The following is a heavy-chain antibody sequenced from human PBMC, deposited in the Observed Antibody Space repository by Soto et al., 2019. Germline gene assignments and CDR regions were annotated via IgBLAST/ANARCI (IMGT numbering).Heavy chain of an antibody. D-gene: IGHD3-3*01. Sequence: QLQMQESGPGLVKPSETLSLTCTVSGGSISSSSYFWGWIRQPPGKGLEWIGSIFYSGIPYKNPSLRGRVTISVDTSKTHFSLKPSSVTAEDTAVYYCARHATFFGVVSHFDFGGQGTLVAVSS. CDR3: ARHATFFGVVSHFDF. CDR1: GGSISSSSYF. J-gene: IGHJ4*02. CDR2: IFYSGIP. V-gene: IGHV4-39*01.